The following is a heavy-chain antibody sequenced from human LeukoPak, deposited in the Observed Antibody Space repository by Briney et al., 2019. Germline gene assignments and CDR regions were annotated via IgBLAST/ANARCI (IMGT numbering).Heavy chain of an antibody. Sequence: PGGSLRPSCAASGFTFSSYSMKWGRQAPGKGLEWVSSISSSSSYIYYAESVKGRFTISSDNAKNSLYLQMNSLRAEDTAVYYCARDAPAGYCSGGSCYSWFDPWGQGTLVTVSS. CDR3: ARDAPAGYCSGGSCYSWFDP. J-gene: IGHJ5*02. V-gene: IGHV3-21*01. CDR2: ISSSSSYI. CDR1: GFTFSSYS. D-gene: IGHD2-15*01.